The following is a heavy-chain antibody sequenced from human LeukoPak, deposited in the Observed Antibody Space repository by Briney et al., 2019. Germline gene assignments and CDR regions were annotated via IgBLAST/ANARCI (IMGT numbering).Heavy chain of an antibody. CDR2: IYYSGST. CDR1: GGSISSYY. Sequence: SETLSLTCTVSGGSISSYYWSWIRQPPGKGLEWIGYIYYSGSTNYNPPLKSRVTISVDTSKNQFSLKLSSVTAADTAVYYCARVRDTAMVDYWAREPWSPSPQ. CDR3: ARVRDTAMVDY. J-gene: IGHJ4*02. D-gene: IGHD5-18*01. V-gene: IGHV4-59*01.